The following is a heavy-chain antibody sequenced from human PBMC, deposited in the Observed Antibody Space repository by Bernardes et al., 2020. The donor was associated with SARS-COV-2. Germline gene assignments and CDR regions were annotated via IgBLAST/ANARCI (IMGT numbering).Heavy chain of an antibody. CDR2: IYSGGST. CDR3: ARSRLDVDTAMVTYYYYGMDV. D-gene: IGHD5-18*01. Sequence: GGSLRLSCAASGFTVSSNYMSWVRQAPGKGLEWVSVIYSGGSTYYADSVKGRFTISRDNSKNTLYLQMNSLRAEDTAVYYCARSRLDVDTAMVTYYYYGMDVWGQGTTVTGSS. J-gene: IGHJ6*02. V-gene: IGHV3-53*01. CDR1: GFTVSSNY.